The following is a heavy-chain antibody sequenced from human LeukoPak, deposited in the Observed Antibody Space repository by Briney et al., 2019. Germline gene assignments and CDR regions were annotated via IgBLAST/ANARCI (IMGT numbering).Heavy chain of an antibody. J-gene: IGHJ4*02. CDR3: ASLNSSGWYVDY. V-gene: IGHV5-51*01. Sequence: PGESLMISCQTSGYSFGSYWIAWVRQMPGKGLEWMGTIYPGDSHTTYSPSFQGQVTISVDKSISTAYLQWSSLKASDTAMYYCASLNSSGWYVDYWGQGTLVTVSS. CDR2: IYPGDSHT. CDR1: GYSFGSYW. D-gene: IGHD6-19*01.